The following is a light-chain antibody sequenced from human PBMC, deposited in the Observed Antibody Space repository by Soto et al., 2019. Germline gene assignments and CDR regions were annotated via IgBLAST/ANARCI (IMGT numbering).Light chain of an antibody. Sequence: DRVIITCRASQGISSYLAWYQQKPGKAPKVLIYAASTLQSGVPSRFSGSGFGTDFTLTISSLQPEDCATYYCKHFATFPITFGEGRILEI. CDR3: KHFATFPIT. J-gene: IGKJ5*01. CDR1: QGISSY. V-gene: IGKV1-9*01. CDR2: AAS.